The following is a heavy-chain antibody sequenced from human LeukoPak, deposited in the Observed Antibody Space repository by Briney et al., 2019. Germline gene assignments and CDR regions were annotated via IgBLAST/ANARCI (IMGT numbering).Heavy chain of an antibody. Sequence: ASVKVSCKASGGTFSSYAISWVRQAPGQGLEWMGGIIPIFGTANYAQKFQGRVTITTDESTSTAYMELSSLRSEDTAVYYCARGPNTYGSGSYHYYYYMDVWGQGTTVTVSS. CDR3: ARGPNTYGSGSYHYYYYMDV. V-gene: IGHV1-69*05. J-gene: IGHJ6*03. CDR1: GGTFSSYA. CDR2: IIPIFGTA. D-gene: IGHD3-10*01.